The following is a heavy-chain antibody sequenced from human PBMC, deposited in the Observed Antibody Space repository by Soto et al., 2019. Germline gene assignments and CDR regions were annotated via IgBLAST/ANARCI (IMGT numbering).Heavy chain of an antibody. CDR1: GDSVSSNSAA. D-gene: IGHD1-7*01. J-gene: IGHJ6*03. CDR2: TYYRSRWYN. V-gene: IGHV6-1*01. Sequence: QVQLQESGPGLVKPSQTLSLTCAISGDSVSSNSAAWNWIRLSPSRGLEWLARTYYRSRWYNDYAVSVRSRITVNSDTSKNQFSLQLTSMTPEDTAVYYCAGTTSHQWYYMDVWGKGTTVSVSS. CDR3: AGTTSHQWYYMDV.